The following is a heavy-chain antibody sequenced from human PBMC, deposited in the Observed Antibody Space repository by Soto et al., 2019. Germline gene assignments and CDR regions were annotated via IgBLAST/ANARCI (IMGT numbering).Heavy chain of an antibody. V-gene: IGHV1-18*01. CDR2: ISGFDGDR. Sequence: QVHLVQSGGEMKKLGASVKVSCKASGYTFTDFGISWVREAPGQGLEWMGWISGFDGDRNYAQKFQGRVTLTTDTSATTAYMELRSLTSDDPAIYCCARDYGRWGEAWFDPWGLGTLVTVSS. CDR3: ARDYGRWGEAWFDP. CDR1: GYTFTDFG. J-gene: IGHJ5*02. D-gene: IGHD3-16*01.